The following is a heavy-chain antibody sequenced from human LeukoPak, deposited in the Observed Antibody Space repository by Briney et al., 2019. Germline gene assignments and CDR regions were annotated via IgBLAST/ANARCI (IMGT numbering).Heavy chain of an antibody. CDR1: GGSISSYY. CDR2: IYTSGST. V-gene: IGHV4-4*09. D-gene: IGHD3-3*01. J-gene: IGHJ6*03. Sequence: SETLSLTCTVSGGSISSYYWSWIRQPPGKGLEWIGYIYTSGSTNYNPSLKSRVTISVDTSKNQFSLKLSSVTAADTAVYYCARGPVQSGYYSTLYYYYYYMDVWGKGTTVTVSS. CDR3: ARGPVQSGYYSTLYYYYYYMDV.